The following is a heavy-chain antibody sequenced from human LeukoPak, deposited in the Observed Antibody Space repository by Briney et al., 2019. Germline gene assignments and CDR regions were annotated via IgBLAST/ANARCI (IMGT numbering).Heavy chain of an antibody. V-gene: IGHV4-38-2*01. D-gene: IGHD6-19*01. CDR3: ARYPDSGSGWPGWDY. CDR2: IYHSGSP. CDR1: GYSISSGYY. J-gene: IGHJ4*02. Sequence: SETLSLTCAVSGYSISSGYYWGWIRQPPGKGLEWIGSIYHSGSPYYNPSLKSRFTISVDTSKNQFSLTLSSVTAADTAVYYCARYPDSGSGWPGWDYWGQGTLVTVSS.